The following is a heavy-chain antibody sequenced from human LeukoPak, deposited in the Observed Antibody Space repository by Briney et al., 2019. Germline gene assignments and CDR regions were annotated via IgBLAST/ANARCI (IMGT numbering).Heavy chain of an antibody. CDR2: IIPIFGTA. V-gene: IGHV1-69*13. D-gene: IGHD6-19*01. CDR3: ARDRGLYSSGSFDFDY. Sequence: SVKVSCKASGGTFSSYAISWVRQAPGQGLEWMGGIIPIFGTANYAQKFQGRVTITADESTSTAYMELSSLRSEDTAVYYCARDRGLYSSGSFDFDYWGQGTLVAVSS. J-gene: IGHJ4*02. CDR1: GGTFSSYA.